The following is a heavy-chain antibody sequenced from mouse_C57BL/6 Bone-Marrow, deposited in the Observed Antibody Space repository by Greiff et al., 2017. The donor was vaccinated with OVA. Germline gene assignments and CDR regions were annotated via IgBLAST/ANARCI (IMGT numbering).Heavy chain of an antibody. CDR3: ARHPTYYGSSYWYFDV. V-gene: IGHV5-15*01. CDR1: GFTFSDYG. Sequence: EVMLVESGGGLVQPGGSLKLSCAASGFTFSDYGMAWVRQAPRKGPEWVAFISNLAYSIYYADTVTGRFTISREHAQNILYLEMSSLRSEDTAMYYCARHPTYYGSSYWYFDVWGTGTTVTVSS. CDR2: ISNLAYSI. J-gene: IGHJ1*03. D-gene: IGHD1-1*01.